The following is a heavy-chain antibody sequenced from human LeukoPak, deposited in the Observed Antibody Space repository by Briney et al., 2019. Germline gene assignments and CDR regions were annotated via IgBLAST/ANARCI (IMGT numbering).Heavy chain of an antibody. Sequence: PSETLSLTCAVSGYSISSGDYWDWIRLPPGKGLEWIGSIYHSGSTYYNPSLKSRVTISVDTYKRQFSLTLSSVTAADTAVYYCARNRSEPLGNGGSFDSWGQGTLVTVSS. CDR1: GYSISSGDY. CDR3: ARNRSEPLGNGGSFDS. CDR2: IYHSGST. J-gene: IGHJ4*02. D-gene: IGHD3-16*01. V-gene: IGHV4-38-2*01.